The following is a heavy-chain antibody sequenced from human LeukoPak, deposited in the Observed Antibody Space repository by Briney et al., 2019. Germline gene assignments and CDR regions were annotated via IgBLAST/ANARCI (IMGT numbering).Heavy chain of an antibody. J-gene: IGHJ6*02. D-gene: IGHD3-22*01. CDR2: ISSSSSYI. V-gene: IGHV3-21*01. CDR3: ARDLLSAYDSSGYYYHNYYYGMDV. Sequence: GGSLRLSCAASGFTLSSYSMSWVRQAPGKGLEWVSSISSSSSYIYYADSVKGRFTISRDNAKNSLYLQMNSLRAEDTAVYYCARDLLSAYDSSGYYYHNYYYGMDVWGQGTTVTVSS. CDR1: GFTLSSYS.